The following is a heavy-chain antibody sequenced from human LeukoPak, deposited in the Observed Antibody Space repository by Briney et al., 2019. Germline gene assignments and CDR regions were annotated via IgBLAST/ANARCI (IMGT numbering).Heavy chain of an antibody. CDR2: ISYDGSNK. Sequence: GRSLRLSCAASGFTFSSYAMHWVRQAPGKGLEWVAVISYDGSNKYYADSVKGRFTISRDNSKNTLYLQMNSLRAEDTAVYYCARGSHYYDSSGYYAYWGQGTLVTVSS. V-gene: IGHV3-30-3*01. CDR1: GFTFSSYA. J-gene: IGHJ4*02. CDR3: ARGSHYYDSSGYYAY. D-gene: IGHD3-22*01.